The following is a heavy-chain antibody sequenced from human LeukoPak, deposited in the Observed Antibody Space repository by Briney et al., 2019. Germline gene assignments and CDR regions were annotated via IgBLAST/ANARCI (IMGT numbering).Heavy chain of an antibody. V-gene: IGHV4-4*07. D-gene: IGHD3-10*01. CDR1: GGSISNDY. J-gene: IGHJ6*02. Sequence: SETLSLTCTVSGGSISNDYWSWIRQPAGKGLEWIGRIYTSGSTNYNPSLKSRVTMSVDTSKNQFSLKLSSVTAADTAVYYCARTGLYGSGSYPLYGMDVWGQGTTVIVSS. CDR2: IYTSGST. CDR3: ARTGLYGSGSYPLYGMDV.